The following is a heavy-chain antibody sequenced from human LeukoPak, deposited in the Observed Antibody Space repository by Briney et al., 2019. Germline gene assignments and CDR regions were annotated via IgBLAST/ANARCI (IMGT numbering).Heavy chain of an antibody. V-gene: IGHV1-69*05. CDR3: ARDTATTRGYYYYMDV. Sequence: SVEVSCKSSGGTFSSYAISWVRQAPGKGLEWMGVTITIFSTENYAQKFQGRATITTDESTSTAYMELSSLRSEDTAVYYCARDTATTRGYYYYMDVWGKGTTVTVSS. D-gene: IGHD4-17*01. CDR1: GGTFSSYA. CDR2: TITIFSTE. J-gene: IGHJ6*03.